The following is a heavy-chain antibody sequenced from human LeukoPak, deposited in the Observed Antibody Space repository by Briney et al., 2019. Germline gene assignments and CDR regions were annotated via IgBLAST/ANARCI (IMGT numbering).Heavy chain of an antibody. CDR1: GGTFSSYA. CDR2: IIPIFGTA. J-gene: IGHJ4*02. D-gene: IGHD3-10*01. V-gene: IGHV1-69*05. Sequence: SVKVSCKASGGTFSSYAISWVRQAHRQGLEWMGRIIPIFGTANYAQKFQGRVTITTDESTSTAYMELSSLRSEDTAVYYCARDKVPYYGSGSRGYWGQGTLVTVSS. CDR3: ARDKVPYYGSGSRGY.